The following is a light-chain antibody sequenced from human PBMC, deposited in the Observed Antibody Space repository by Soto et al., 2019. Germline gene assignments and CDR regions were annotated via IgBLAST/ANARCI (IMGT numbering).Light chain of an antibody. Sequence: EVVLTQSPDTLSLPPGERATLSCRASQSISSYLAWYQQKPDQAPRLLIYDASSRATGIPARFIGSGSGTDFTLTISSLEPEDFAVDYCQQITDWPPQWTFGQGSKVESK. J-gene: IGKJ1*01. CDR1: QSISSY. CDR3: QQITDWPPQWT. V-gene: IGKV3-11*01. CDR2: DAS.